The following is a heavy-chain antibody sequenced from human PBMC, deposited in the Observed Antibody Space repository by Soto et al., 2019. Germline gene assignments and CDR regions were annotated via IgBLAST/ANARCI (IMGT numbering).Heavy chain of an antibody. CDR2: IYYSGST. D-gene: IGHD4-17*01. V-gene: IGHV4-59*08. CDR1: GGSIRSYY. Sequence: SETLSLTCTVSGGSIRSYYWSWIRQPPGKGLEWIGYIYYSGSTTYNPSLKSRVTISVDTSKNQFSLELSSVTAADTAVYYYARRYGPGFDYWGQGTLVTVSS. J-gene: IGHJ4*02. CDR3: ARRYGPGFDY.